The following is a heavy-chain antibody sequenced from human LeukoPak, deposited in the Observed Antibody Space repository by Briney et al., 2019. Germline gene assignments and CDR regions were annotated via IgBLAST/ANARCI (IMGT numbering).Heavy chain of an antibody. J-gene: IGHJ3*02. CDR2: IYPGDSDT. D-gene: IGHD3-3*01. V-gene: IGHV5-51*01. Sequence: GESLKISCKGSGYSFTSYWIGWVRQMPGKGLEWMGIIYPGDSDTRYSPSFQGQVTISADKSISTAYLQWSSLKASDTAMYYCARRNRLSFGVVTTRLGAFDIWGQGTMVTVSS. CDR3: ARRNRLSFGVVTTRLGAFDI. CDR1: GYSFTSYW.